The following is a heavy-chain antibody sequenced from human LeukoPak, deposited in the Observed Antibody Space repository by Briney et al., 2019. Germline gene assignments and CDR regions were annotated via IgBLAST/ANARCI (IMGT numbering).Heavy chain of an antibody. J-gene: IGHJ4*02. Sequence: GGALRLSCTASGFTFRSYSMNWVRQAPGKGLEWVSYISGSSTTIYYADSVKGRFTVSRDRAKNSLYLQMNSLRVEDTALYYCARRGGSSLEYYLDYWGQGTLVTVSS. CDR1: GFTFRSYS. D-gene: IGHD1-26*01. V-gene: IGHV3-48*01. CDR3: ARRGGSSLEYYLDY. CDR2: ISGSSTTI.